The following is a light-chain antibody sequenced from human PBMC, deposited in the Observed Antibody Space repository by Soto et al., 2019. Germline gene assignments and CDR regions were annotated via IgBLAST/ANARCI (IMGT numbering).Light chain of an antibody. CDR3: KSYASSLSGFYV. J-gene: IGLJ1*01. CDR1: SSNIGAGYD. CDR2: GNS. Sequence: QSVLTQPPSVSGAPGQRVTISCTGSSSNIGAGYDVHWYQQLPGTAPKLLIYGNSNRPSGVPDRFSGSKSGTSASLAITGLQAEDEADYYCKSYASSLSGFYVFGTGTKLTVL. V-gene: IGLV1-40*01.